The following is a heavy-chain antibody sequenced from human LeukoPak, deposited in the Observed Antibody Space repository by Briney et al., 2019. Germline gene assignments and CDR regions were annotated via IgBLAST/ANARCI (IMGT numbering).Heavy chain of an antibody. CDR1: GYRFTNYW. D-gene: IGHD3-22*01. CDR2: IYPGDSDT. Sequence: GESLKISCKGSGYRFTNYWIGWVRQLPGKGLEWLGIIYPGDSDTRYSPSFQGQDTISADKSISTAYLQWSSLKASDTAMYYCARPPRDDSSAYYSAFDLWGQGTMVTVSS. J-gene: IGHJ3*01. CDR3: ARPPRDDSSAYYSAFDL. V-gene: IGHV5-51*01.